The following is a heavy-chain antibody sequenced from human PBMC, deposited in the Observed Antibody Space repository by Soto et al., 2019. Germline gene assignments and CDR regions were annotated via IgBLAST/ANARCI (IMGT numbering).Heavy chain of an antibody. CDR3: ARGLFRTVLTPYSWFDP. D-gene: IGHD4-17*01. J-gene: IGHJ5*02. V-gene: IGHV1-3*01. Sequence: ASVKVSCKASGYTFTSYAMHWVRQAPGQRFEWMGWINAGNGYTKYSQKFQGRVIITRDTSASTAYMELSSLRYEDTAVYYCARGLFRTVLTPYSWFDPWGQGTLVTGSS. CDR2: INAGNGYT. CDR1: GYTFTSYA.